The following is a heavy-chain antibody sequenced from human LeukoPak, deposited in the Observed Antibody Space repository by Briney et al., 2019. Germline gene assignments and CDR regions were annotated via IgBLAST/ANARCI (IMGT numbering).Heavy chain of an antibody. CDR2: IYSDGST. CDR1: GFTVSKNY. CDR3: ARGGGFSYGLAY. V-gene: IGHV3-53*01. D-gene: IGHD5-18*01. Sequence: GGSLRLSCAASGFTVSKNYMSWVRQAPWKGLEWVSLIYSDGSTSYADPVKGRFTISRDNSKNTLYLQMNSLRAEDTAVYYCARGGGFSYGLAYWGQGILVTVSS. J-gene: IGHJ4*02.